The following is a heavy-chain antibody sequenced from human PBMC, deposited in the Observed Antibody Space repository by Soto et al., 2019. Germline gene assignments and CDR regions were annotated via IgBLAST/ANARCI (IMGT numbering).Heavy chain of an antibody. CDR1: GFTFSSYG. V-gene: IGHV3-33*01. D-gene: IGHD7-27*01. Sequence: QVQLVESGGGVVQPGRSLRLSCAASGFTFSSYGMHWVRQAPGKGLEWVAVLWYDGSNKYYADSVKGLFAISRDNSKNPRCLQMNSLRVVDTAVYYCARGAGNWGKDVLDSGGQGTMVTVTS. CDR3: ARGAGNWGKDVLDS. J-gene: IGHJ3*02. CDR2: LWYDGSNK.